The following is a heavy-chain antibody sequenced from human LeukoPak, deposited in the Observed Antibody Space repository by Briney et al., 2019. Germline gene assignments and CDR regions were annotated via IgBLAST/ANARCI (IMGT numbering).Heavy chain of an antibody. CDR1: GGSISSYY. D-gene: IGHD3-22*01. J-gene: IGHJ3*02. CDR2: IYTSGST. Sequence: PSETLSLTCTVSGGSISSYYWSWIRQPAGKGLEWLGRIYTSGSTDYNPSLMSRVTMSVDTSKNQFSLKLSSVTAADTAVYYCARAHWPYYYDSSDAFDIWGQGTMVTVSS. V-gene: IGHV4-4*07. CDR3: ARAHWPYYYDSSDAFDI.